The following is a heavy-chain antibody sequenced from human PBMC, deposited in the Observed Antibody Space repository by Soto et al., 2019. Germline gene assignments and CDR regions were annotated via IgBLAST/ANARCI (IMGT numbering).Heavy chain of an antibody. V-gene: IGHV4-59*01. CDR3: ARGGESSVAARPYYYYYMDV. CDR1: GGSISSYY. Sequence: PSETLSLTCTVSGGSISSYYWSCIRQPPGQGLEWIGYIYNSGATSYNPSLKSRVTISVDTSKNQFSLKLSSVTAADTAVYYCARGGESSVAARPYYYYYMDVWGKGTTVTVSS. CDR2: IYNSGAT. D-gene: IGHD6-6*01. J-gene: IGHJ6*03.